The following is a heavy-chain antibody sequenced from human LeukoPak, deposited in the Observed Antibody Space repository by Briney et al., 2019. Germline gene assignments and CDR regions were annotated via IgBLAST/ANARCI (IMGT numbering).Heavy chain of an antibody. D-gene: IGHD3-10*01. V-gene: IGHV4-39*01. CDR3: ARTSRRGSGSYYFDY. CDR1: GGSISSSSYY. CDR2: IYYSGST. Sequence: PSETLSLTCTVSGGSISSSSYYWGWIRQPPGKGLEWLGSIYYSGSTYYNPSLKSRVTISVDTSKNQFSLKLSSVTAADTAVYYCARTSRRGSGSYYFDYWGQGTLVTVSS. J-gene: IGHJ4*02.